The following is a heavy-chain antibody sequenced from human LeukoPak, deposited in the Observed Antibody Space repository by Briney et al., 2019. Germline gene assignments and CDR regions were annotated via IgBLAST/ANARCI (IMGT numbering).Heavy chain of an antibody. V-gene: IGHV1-3*04. J-gene: IGHJ4*02. D-gene: IGHD5-18*01. CDR2: INTGNGNT. Sequence: AASVKVSCKASGYIFTSYPIHWVRQAPGQRLEWMGWINTGNGNTKYSQKFEGRVTVTRDTSATAAYMELSSLRSEDTAVYYCARDRAMADYWGQGTLVTVSS. CDR3: ARDRAMADY. CDR1: GYIFTSYP.